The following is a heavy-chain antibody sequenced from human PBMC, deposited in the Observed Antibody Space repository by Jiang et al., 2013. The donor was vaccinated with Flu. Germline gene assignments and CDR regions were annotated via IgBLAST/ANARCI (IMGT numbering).Heavy chain of an antibody. CDR3: ARDPGAGLEWLLANYYYYYGMDV. D-gene: IGHD3-3*01. Sequence: QSGSELKKPGASVKVSCKASGYTFTSYAMNWVRQAPGQGLEWMGWINTNTGNPTYAQGFTGRFVFSLDTSVSTAYLQICSLKAEDTAVYYCARDPGAGLEWLLANYYYYYGMDVWGQGTTVTVSS. CDR1: GYTFTSYA. V-gene: IGHV7-4-1*01. J-gene: IGHJ6*02. CDR2: INTNTGNP.